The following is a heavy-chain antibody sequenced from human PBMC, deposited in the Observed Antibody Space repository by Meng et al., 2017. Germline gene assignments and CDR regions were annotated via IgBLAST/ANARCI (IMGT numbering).Heavy chain of an antibody. J-gene: IGHJ4*02. CDR3: ARGPGGGVVC. CDR1: GGSFSGYY. Sequence: GSLRLSCAVYGGSFSGYYWSWIRQPPGKGLEWIGEINHSGSTNYNPSPKSQVTISVDTSKNPFSLKLSSVTAADTAVYYCARGPGGGVVCWGQGTLVTVSS. V-gene: IGHV4-34*01. D-gene: IGHD2-15*01. CDR2: INHSGST.